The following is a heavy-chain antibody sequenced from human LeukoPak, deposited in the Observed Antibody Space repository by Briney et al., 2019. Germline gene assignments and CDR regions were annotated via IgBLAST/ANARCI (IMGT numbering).Heavy chain of an antibody. J-gene: IGHJ4*02. CDR2: IYPGDSDT. CDR1: GYSFASYW. D-gene: IGHD6-6*01. Sequence: ASVKVSCKASGYSFASYWIGWVRQMPGKGLEWMGIIYPGDSDTRYSPSFQGQVTISADKSISTAYLQWSSLKASDTAMYYCARHTKYSSSSRVFDNWGQGTLVTVSS. V-gene: IGHV5-51*01. CDR3: ARHTKYSSSSRVFDN.